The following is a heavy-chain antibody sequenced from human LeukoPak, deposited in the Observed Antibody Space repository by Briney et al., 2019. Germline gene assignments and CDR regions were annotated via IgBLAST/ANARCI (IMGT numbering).Heavy chain of an antibody. CDR2: ISSSSSYI. CDR3: AREGGVAGKSDY. CDR1: GFTFSSYS. Sequence: GGSLRLSCAASGFTFSSYSMNWVRQAPWKGLEWVSSISSSSSYIYYADSVKGRFTISRDNAKNSLYLQMNSLRAEDTAVYYCAREGGVAGKSDYWGQGTLVTVSS. V-gene: IGHV3-21*01. J-gene: IGHJ4*02. D-gene: IGHD6-19*01.